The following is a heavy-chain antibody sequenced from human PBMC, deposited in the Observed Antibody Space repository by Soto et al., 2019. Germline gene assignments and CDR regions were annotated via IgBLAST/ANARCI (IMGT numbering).Heavy chain of an antibody. CDR1: GFTFSSNY. V-gene: IGHV3-53*04. CDR2: IYSGGST. D-gene: IGHD6-19*01. Sequence: PGGSLRLSCAASGFTFSSNYVSWVRQAPGKGLEWVSVIYSGGSTYYADSVKGRFTISRHNSKNTLYLQMNSLRAEDTAVYYCASGTGGWYGHFQHWGQGTLVTVSS. CDR3: ASGTGGWYGHFQH. J-gene: IGHJ1*01.